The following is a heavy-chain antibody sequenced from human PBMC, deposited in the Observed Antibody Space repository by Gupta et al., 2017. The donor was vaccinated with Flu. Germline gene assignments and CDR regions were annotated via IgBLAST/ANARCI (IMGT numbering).Heavy chain of an antibody. J-gene: IGHJ4*02. V-gene: IGHV3-21*01. Sequence: EVQLVESGGGLVKPGGSLRLSCAASGFTFSSYSMNWVRQAPGKGLELVSSISSSSSYIYYADSVKGRFTISRDNAKNSLYLQMNSLRAEDTAVYYCAREVNAGDYFDDWGQGTLVTVSS. CDR1: GFTFSSYS. CDR3: AREVNAGDYFDD. D-gene: IGHD2-8*02. CDR2: ISSSSSYI.